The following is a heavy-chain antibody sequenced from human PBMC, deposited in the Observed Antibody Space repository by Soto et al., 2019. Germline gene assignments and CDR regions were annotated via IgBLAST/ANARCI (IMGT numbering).Heavy chain of an antibody. V-gene: IGHV3-23*01. CDR1: GFTFSSYA. CDR3: AKDRGWRRTTSPGRPYYFDY. Sequence: GGSLRLSCAASGFTFSSYAMSWVRQAPGKGLEWVSAISGSGGSTYYADSVKGRFTISRDNSKNTLYLQMNSLRAEDTAVYYCAKDRGWRRTTSPGRPYYFDYWGQGTLVTVSS. J-gene: IGHJ4*02. CDR2: ISGSGGST. D-gene: IGHD6-19*01.